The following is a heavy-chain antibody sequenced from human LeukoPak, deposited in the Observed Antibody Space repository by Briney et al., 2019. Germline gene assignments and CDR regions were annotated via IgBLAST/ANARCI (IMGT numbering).Heavy chain of an antibody. CDR1: GYTFTSYY. Sequence: ASVKVSCKASGYTFTSYYMHWVRQAPGQGLEWMGIINPSGGSTSYAQKFQGRVTMTRDMSTSTVYMELSSLRSDDPAVYYCAREFAGRQLGRGGFDYWGQGTLVTVSS. D-gene: IGHD6-13*01. CDR3: AREFAGRQLGRGGFDY. V-gene: IGHV1-46*01. J-gene: IGHJ4*02. CDR2: INPSGGST.